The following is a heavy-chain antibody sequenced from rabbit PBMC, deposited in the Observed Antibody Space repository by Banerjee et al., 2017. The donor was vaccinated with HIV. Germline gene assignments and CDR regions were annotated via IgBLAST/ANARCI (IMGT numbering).Heavy chain of an antibody. CDR3: AREGGTYGYAGYAYASL. V-gene: IGHV1S45*01. D-gene: IGHD6-1*01. J-gene: IGHJ4*01. CDR2: IYIGSGNT. CDR1: GFTISSSYY. Sequence: QEQLEESGGGLVQPEGSLTLTCTASGFTISSSYYMCWVRQAPGKGLEWIGCIYIGSGNTYYATWAKVRITIAKAASTAVTLQRPSLAAAYPATYFCAREGGTYGYAGYAYASLWGPGTLVT.